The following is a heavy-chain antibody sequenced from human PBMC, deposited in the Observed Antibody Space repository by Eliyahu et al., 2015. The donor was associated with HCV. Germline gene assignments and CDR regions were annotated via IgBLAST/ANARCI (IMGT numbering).Heavy chain of an antibody. J-gene: IGHJ3*02. CDR3: ARATQSLVGTAPLSFDI. D-gene: IGHD1-26*01. CDR1: DGSIRSYY. Sequence: QEQLQESGPGLVKPSETLSLTCXVSDGSIRSYYWSWIRQPPGKKLEWIGYIYYSGSTNYNPSLKSRVTISVDTSKNQFSLKLSSVTAADTAVYYCARATQSLVGTAPLSFDIWGQGTMVTVSS. V-gene: IGHV4-59*01. CDR2: IYYSGST.